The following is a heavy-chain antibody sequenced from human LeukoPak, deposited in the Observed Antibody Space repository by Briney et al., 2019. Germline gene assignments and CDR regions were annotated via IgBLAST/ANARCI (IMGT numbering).Heavy chain of an antibody. D-gene: IGHD3-9*01. J-gene: IGHJ3*02. V-gene: IGHV3-30*04. CDR2: ISYDGSNK. CDR3: AREDILTGYHDAFDI. Sequence: PGGSLRLSCAASGFTFSSYAMHWVRQAPGKGLGWVAVISYDGSNKYYADSVKGRFTISRDNSKNTLYLQMNSLRAEDTAVYYCAREDILTGYHDAFDIWGQGTMVTVSS. CDR1: GFTFSSYA.